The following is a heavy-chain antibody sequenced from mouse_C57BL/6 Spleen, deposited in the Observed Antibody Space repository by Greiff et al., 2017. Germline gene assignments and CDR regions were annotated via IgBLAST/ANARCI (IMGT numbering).Heavy chain of an antibody. CDR3: ARGGYGYAY. Sequence: EVKLQESGPGLVKPSQSLSLTCSVTGYSITSGYYWNWIRQFPGNKLEWMGYISYDGSNNYNPSLKNRISITRDTSKNQFFLKLNSVTTEDTATYYCARGGYGYAYWGQGTTLTVSS. J-gene: IGHJ2*01. D-gene: IGHD2-2*01. CDR2: ISYDGSN. CDR1: GYSITSGYY. V-gene: IGHV3-6*01.